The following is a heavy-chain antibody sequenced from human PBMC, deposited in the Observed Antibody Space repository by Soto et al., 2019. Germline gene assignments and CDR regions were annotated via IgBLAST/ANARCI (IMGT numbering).Heavy chain of an antibody. CDR1: GYTFTSYG. V-gene: IGHV1-18*01. CDR2: ISAYNGNT. CDR3: ARAHIVVVPAPPDYYYGMDV. D-gene: IGHD2-2*01. Sequence: ASVKVSCKASGYTFTSYGISWVRQAPGQGLEWMGWISAYNGNTNYAQKLQGRVTMTTDTSTSTAYMELRSLRSDDTAVYYCARAHIVVVPAPPDYYYGMDVWGQGTTVTVSS. J-gene: IGHJ6*02.